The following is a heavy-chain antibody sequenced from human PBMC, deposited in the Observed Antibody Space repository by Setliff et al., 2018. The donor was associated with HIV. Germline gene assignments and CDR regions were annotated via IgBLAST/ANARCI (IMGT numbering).Heavy chain of an antibody. CDR2: INQDGSEK. Sequence: PGGSLRLSCAVSGFTFSSHWMVWVRQAPGKGLEWVANINQDGSEKNYVDSVKGRFTISRDNAKNSLFLQMNSLRAEDTAVYYCAKKGDSNSYGWIDYWGQGTLVTVSS. CDR3: AKKGDSNSYGWIDY. D-gene: IGHD5-18*01. V-gene: IGHV3-7*03. CDR1: GFTFSSHW. J-gene: IGHJ4*02.